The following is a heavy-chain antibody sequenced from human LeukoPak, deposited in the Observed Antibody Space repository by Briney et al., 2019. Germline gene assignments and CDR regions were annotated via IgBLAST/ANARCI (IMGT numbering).Heavy chain of an antibody. J-gene: IGHJ4*02. Sequence: GGSLRLSCAGSGFSFSSYAMNWVRQAPGKGLEWVSGISGSGGRTDYADSVKGRFTISRDNSKNTLYLQMNSLRAEDTAVYYCARDWDSGYDTYYFDYWGQGTLVTVSS. CDR2: ISGSGGRT. D-gene: IGHD5-12*01. V-gene: IGHV3-23*01. CDR3: ARDWDSGYDTYYFDY. CDR1: GFSFSSYA.